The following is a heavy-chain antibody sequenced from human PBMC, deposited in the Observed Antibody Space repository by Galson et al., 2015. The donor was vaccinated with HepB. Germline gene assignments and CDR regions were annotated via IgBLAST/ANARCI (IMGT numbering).Heavy chain of an antibody. J-gene: IGHJ4*02. CDR1: GFTFSSYA. V-gene: IGHV3-23*01. D-gene: IGHD2/OR15-2a*01. Sequence: SLRLSCAASGFTFSSYAMSWVRQAPGKGLEWVSAISGSGGSTYYADSVKGRFTISRDNSKNTLYLQMNSLRAEDTAVYYCAKATLWVNQRPYYFDYWGQGTLVTVSS. CDR2: ISGSGGST. CDR3: AKATLWVNQRPYYFDY.